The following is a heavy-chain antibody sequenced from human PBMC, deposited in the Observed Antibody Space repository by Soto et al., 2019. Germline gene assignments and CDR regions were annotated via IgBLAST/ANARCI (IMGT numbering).Heavy chain of an antibody. CDR1: GFTFDDYT. Sequence: GGSLRLSCAASGFTFDDYTMHWVRQAPGKGLEWVSLISWDGGSTYYADSVKGRFTISRDNSKNSLYLQMNSLRTEDTALYYCAKYGKGGDYYYYYAMDVWGQGTTVTVSS. CDR2: ISWDGGST. CDR3: AKYGKGGDYYYYYAMDV. V-gene: IGHV3-43*01. D-gene: IGHD3-16*01. J-gene: IGHJ6*02.